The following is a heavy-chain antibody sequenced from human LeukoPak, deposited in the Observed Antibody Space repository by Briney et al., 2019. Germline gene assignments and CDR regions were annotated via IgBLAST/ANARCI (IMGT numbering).Heavy chain of an antibody. D-gene: IGHD1-26*01. V-gene: IGHV4-59*01. CDR1: GGSISSYY. CDR2: IYYSGST. Sequence: SETLSLTCTVSGGSISSYYWSWIRQPPGKGLEWIGYIYYSGSTNYNPSLKSRVTISVDTSTNQFSLKLSSVTAADTAVYYCAGRPLLGGTYYYYGMDVWGQGTTVTVSS. J-gene: IGHJ6*02. CDR3: AGRPLLGGTYYYYGMDV.